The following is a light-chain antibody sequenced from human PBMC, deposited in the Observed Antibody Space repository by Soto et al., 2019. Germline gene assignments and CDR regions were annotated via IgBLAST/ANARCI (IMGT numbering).Light chain of an antibody. CDR3: QQYGSSPFT. CDR2: GAS. CDR1: QSVTSSY. J-gene: IGKJ3*01. V-gene: IGKV3-20*01. Sequence: ESALTQSPGTLSLSPGERATLSCRASQSVTSSYLAWYQQKPGQAPRLLLYGASSSATGIPDRFSGSGSGTDFTLSISRLEPEDFAVYYCQQYGSSPFTFGPGTKVDIK.